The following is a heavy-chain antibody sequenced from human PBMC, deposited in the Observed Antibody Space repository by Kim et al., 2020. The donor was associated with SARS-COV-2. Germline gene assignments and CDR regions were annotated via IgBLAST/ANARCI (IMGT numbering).Heavy chain of an antibody. Sequence: GGSLRLSCAASGFTFSDYYMSWIRQAPGKGLEWVSYISSSGSTIYYADSVKGRFTISRDNAKNSLYLQMNSLRAEDTAVYYCARDLPWYNWNYGPYYYYGMDVWGQGTTVTVSS. CDR3: ARDLPWYNWNYGPYYYYGMDV. V-gene: IGHV3-11*01. CDR1: GFTFSDYY. CDR2: ISSSGSTI. D-gene: IGHD1-7*01. J-gene: IGHJ6*02.